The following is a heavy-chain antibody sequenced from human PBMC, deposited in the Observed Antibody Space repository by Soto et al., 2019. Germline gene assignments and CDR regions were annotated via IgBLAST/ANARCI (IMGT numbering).Heavy chain of an antibody. V-gene: IGHV1-18*01. J-gene: IGHJ1*01. CDR3: ASHGEQDYYGTSDYG. D-gene: IGHD2-2*01. CDR2: ISAYNGNT. Sequence: ASVKVSCKASGYTFTSYGISWVRQAPGQGLEWMGWISAYNGNTNYAQKLQGRVTMTTDTSTSTAYMELRSLRSDDTAVYYCASHGEQDYYGTSDYGWGQGTLVTVSS. CDR1: GYTFTSYG.